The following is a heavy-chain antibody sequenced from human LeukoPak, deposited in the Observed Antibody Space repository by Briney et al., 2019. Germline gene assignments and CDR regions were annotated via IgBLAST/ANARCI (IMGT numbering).Heavy chain of an antibody. J-gene: IGHJ4*02. CDR3: AGLLRGYSYGYHFDY. Sequence: GESLKISCKGSGYSFTSYWIGWVRQMPGKGLEWMGIIYPGDSDTRYSPSFQGQVTISADKSISTAYLQWSSLKASDTAMYYCAGLLRGYSYGYHFDYWGQGTLVTVSS. V-gene: IGHV5-51*01. CDR1: GYSFTSYW. CDR2: IYPGDSDT. D-gene: IGHD5-18*01.